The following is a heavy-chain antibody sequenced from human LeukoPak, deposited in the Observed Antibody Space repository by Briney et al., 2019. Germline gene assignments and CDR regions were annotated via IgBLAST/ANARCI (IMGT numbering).Heavy chain of an antibody. CDR1: GYSISSGYY. CDR2: IYHSGNT. V-gene: IGHV4-38-2*02. J-gene: IGHJ3*01. D-gene: IGHD3-22*01. CDR3: ARVTIYYDSSTYYYLQSGAFDF. Sequence: NPSETLSLTCTVSGYSISSGYYWGWIRQPPGKGLEWIGTIYHSGNTYKNPSLKSRVTISVDTSKSQFSLKLSSVTAADTAVYYCARVTIYYDSSTYYYLQSGAFDFWGQGTMVTVSS.